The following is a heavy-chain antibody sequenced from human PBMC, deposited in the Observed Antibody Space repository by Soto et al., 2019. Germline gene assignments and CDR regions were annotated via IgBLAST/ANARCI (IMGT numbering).Heavy chain of an antibody. D-gene: IGHD3-16*01. V-gene: IGHV3-23*01. J-gene: IGHJ5*01. CDR1: GFTFDSYA. Sequence: EVQLSESGGGLTQRGGSLRLSCVASGFTFDSYAMNWIRQAPGKGLEWVSVISGGGTYYADSVKGRFTISRDNSHNTPYLDVHSLTAEHTAVYYCAKDRRAGGKSAFDFDFWGQGAQVTFSS. CDR3: AKDRRAGGKSAFDFDF. CDR2: ISGGGT.